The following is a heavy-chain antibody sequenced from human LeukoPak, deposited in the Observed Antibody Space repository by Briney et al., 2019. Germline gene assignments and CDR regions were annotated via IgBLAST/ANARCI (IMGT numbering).Heavy chain of an antibody. J-gene: IGHJ4*02. D-gene: IGHD6-6*01. Sequence: SETLSLTCTVSGGSISSYYWSWIRQPPGKGLEWIGYIYYSGSTNYNPSLKSRVTISVDTSKNQFSLKLSSVTAADTAVYYCPRYSSSSSFDYWGQGTLVTVSS. CDR2: IYYSGST. CDR3: PRYSSSSSFDY. CDR1: GGSISSYY. V-gene: IGHV4-59*01.